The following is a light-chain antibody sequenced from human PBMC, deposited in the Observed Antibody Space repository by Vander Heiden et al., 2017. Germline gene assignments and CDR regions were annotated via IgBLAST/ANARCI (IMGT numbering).Light chain of an antibody. CDR1: SSNIGAGYY. J-gene: IGLJ1*01. CDR2: ANS. Sequence: QSVLTQPPSVSGAPGQRVNISCTGSSSNIGAGYYLSWYQPLPATAPKLLIYANSNLPSGVPDRFSGSKSGTSASLAITGLQAEDEADYYCQSYDSSLSGYVFGTGTKVTVL. CDR3: QSYDSSLSGYV. V-gene: IGLV1-40*01.